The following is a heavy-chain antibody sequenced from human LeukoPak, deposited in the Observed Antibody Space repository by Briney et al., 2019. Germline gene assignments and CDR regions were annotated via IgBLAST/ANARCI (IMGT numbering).Heavy chain of an antibody. Sequence: SETLSLTCTVSGGSISSYYWSWIRQPPGKGLEWIGYIYYSGSTNYNPSLKSRVTISVDTSKNQFSLKLSSVTAADTAMYYCARVSGYDWESFYDYWGQGTLVTVAS. V-gene: IGHV4-59*01. J-gene: IGHJ4*02. CDR3: ARVSGYDWESFYDY. CDR1: GGSISSYY. CDR2: IYYSGST. D-gene: IGHD5-12*01.